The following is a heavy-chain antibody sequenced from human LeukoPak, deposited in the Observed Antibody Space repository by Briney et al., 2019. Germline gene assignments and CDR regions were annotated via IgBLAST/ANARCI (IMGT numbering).Heavy chain of an antibody. CDR3: ARVRCSSTSCPSVLGFDP. V-gene: IGHV1-46*01. J-gene: IGHJ5*02. D-gene: IGHD2-2*01. Sequence: ASVTVSCKASGYTFTSYYMHWVRQAPGQGLHGMGIINPSGGSTSYAQKFQGRVTMTRDTSTSTVYMELSSLRSEDTAVYYCARVRCSSTSCPSVLGFDPWGQGTLVTVSS. CDR2: INPSGGST. CDR1: GYTFTSYY.